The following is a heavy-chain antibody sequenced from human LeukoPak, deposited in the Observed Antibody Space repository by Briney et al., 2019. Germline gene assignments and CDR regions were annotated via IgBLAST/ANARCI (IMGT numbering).Heavy chain of an antibody. CDR2: VNTDGSAT. J-gene: IGHJ4*02. Sequence: GSLRLSCAASEFTFSSYWMYWVRQVPGKGLVWVSRVNTDGSATTYADSVKGRFTISRDNAKNTLYLQMNSLSAEDTAVYYCARGRGRCASSDCLYYVDYWGQGTLVTVSS. V-gene: IGHV3-74*01. CDR1: EFTFSSYW. D-gene: IGHD2-21*01. CDR3: ARGRGRCASSDCLYYVDY.